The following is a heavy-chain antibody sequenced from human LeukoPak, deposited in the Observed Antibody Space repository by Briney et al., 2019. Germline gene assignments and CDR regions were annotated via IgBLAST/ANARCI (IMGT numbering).Heavy chain of an antibody. Sequence: SETLSLTCAVYGGSFSGYYWSWIRQPPGKGLEWIGEINHSGSTNYSPSLKSRVTISVDTSKNQFSLKLSSVTAADTAVYYCARARRSIAARPRDAFDIWGQGTMVTVSS. CDR2: INHSGST. D-gene: IGHD6-6*01. CDR3: ARARRSIAARPRDAFDI. J-gene: IGHJ3*02. V-gene: IGHV4-34*01. CDR1: GGSFSGYY.